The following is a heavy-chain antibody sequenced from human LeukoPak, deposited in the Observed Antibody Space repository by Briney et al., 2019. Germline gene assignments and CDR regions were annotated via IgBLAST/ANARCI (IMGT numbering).Heavy chain of an antibody. J-gene: IGHJ2*01. Sequence: GGSLRLSCAASGFTFSSYWMSWVRQAPGKGLEWVANIKQDGSEKYYVDSVKGRFTISRDNAKNSLYLQMNSLRAEDTAVYYCARQPGKPFWSGYYFGGTAAYWCFDLWGRGTLVTVSS. CDR3: ARQPGKPFWSGYYFGGTAAYWCFDL. V-gene: IGHV3-7*01. CDR2: IKQDGSEK. CDR1: GFTFSSYW. D-gene: IGHD3-3*01.